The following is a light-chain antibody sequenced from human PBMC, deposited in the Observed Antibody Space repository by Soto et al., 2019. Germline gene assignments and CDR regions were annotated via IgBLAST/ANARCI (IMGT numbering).Light chain of an antibody. J-gene: IGKJ5*01. CDR1: QGIRNN. CDR3: QQLNGYPIT. V-gene: IGKV1-17*01. CDR2: GTS. Sequence: DIRLTYSSSSRFASLGDRVAISCRASQGIRNNLGWYQQKPGKAPKSLIYGTSNLQTGVPSRFSGSGSGTEFTLTIISLQSEDFATYYCQQLNGYPITFGQGTRLE.